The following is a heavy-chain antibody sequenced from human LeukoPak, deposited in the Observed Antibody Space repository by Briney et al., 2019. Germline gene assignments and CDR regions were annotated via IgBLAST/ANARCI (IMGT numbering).Heavy chain of an antibody. J-gene: IGHJ4*02. CDR2: VHYSGST. D-gene: IGHD3-10*01. CDR1: GGSITNYY. Sequence: SETLSLTCTVSGGSITNYYWSWIRQHPGKGLEWIGYVHYSGSTKYESSLKSRVTISVDTSKNQFSLKLNSVTAADTAVYYCARGKEVITMLRGLKPGYYFDYWGQGTLVTVSS. V-gene: IGHV4-59*01. CDR3: ARGKEVITMLRGLKPGYYFDY.